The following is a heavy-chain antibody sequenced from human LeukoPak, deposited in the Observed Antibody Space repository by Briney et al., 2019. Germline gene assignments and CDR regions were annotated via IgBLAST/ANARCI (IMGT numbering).Heavy chain of an antibody. Sequence: SETLSLTCAVSGGSISSGGYSWSWIRQPPGKGLEWIGYIYHSGSTYYNPSLKSRVTISVDRSKNQFSLKLSSVTAADTAVYYCARESSGSYSYWGQGTLVTVSS. CDR3: ARESSGSYSY. D-gene: IGHD3-10*01. CDR1: GGSISSGGYS. J-gene: IGHJ4*02. CDR2: IYHSGST. V-gene: IGHV4-30-2*01.